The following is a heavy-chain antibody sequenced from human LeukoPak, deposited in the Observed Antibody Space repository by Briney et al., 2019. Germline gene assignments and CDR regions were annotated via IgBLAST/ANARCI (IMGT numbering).Heavy chain of an antibody. D-gene: IGHD2-21*02. CDR2: ISGSGGST. CDR1: GLTFSNYA. V-gene: IGHV3-23*01. J-gene: IGHJ6*02. Sequence: GGSLRLSCAASGLTFSNYAMSWVRQAPGKGLEWVSAISGSGGSTYYADSVKGRFTISRDNSKNTLYLQMNSLRAEDTAVYYCATGAYCGGDCWYYYGMDVWGQGTTVTVSS. CDR3: ATGAYCGGDCWYYYGMDV.